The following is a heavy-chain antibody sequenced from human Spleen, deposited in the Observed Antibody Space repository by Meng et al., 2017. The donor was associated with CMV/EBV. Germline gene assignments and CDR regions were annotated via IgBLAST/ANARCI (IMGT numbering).Heavy chain of an antibody. D-gene: IGHD3-10*01. CDR3: ARYGSGSDNYFYYGMDV. J-gene: IGHJ6*02. Sequence: GESLKISCAASGFTVSSNEMSWVRQAPGKGLEWVSGISWNSGSIGYADSVKGRFTISRDNAENTLYLHMNSLRAEDTAVYYCARYGSGSDNYFYYGMDVWGQGTTVTVSS. V-gene: IGHV3-48*04. CDR1: GFTVSSNE. CDR2: ISWNSGSI.